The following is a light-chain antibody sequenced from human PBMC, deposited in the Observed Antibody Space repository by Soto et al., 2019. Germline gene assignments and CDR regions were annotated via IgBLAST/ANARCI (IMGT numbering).Light chain of an antibody. Sequence: QSALTQPTSVSGSPGQSITISCTGVSSDIGGYNHVSWYQQHPGNVPRLIIYDVDNRPLGISNRFSGSQSGNTASLSISGLQVEDEADYYCCAYTARTTLSWVFGGGTQLTVL. J-gene: IGLJ3*02. CDR3: CAYTARTTLSWV. CDR2: DVD. CDR1: SSDIGGYNH. V-gene: IGLV2-14*03.